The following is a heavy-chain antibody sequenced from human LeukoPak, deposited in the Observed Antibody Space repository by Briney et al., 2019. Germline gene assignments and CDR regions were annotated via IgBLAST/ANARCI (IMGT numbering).Heavy chain of an antibody. D-gene: IGHD4/OR15-4a*01. CDR3: ARVSAKHADD. V-gene: IGHV1-18*04. J-gene: IGHJ4*02. CDR1: GYTFTNYY. Sequence: ASVKVSCKASGYTFTNYYIHWVRQAPGQGLEWMGWISAYNGNTNYAQKLQGRVTMTTDTSTSTAYMELRSLRSDDTAVYYCARVSAKHADDWGQGTLVTVSS. CDR2: ISAYNGNT.